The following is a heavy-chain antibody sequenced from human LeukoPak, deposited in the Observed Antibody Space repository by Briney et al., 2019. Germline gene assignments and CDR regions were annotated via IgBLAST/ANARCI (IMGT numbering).Heavy chain of an antibody. D-gene: IGHD3-22*01. CDR3: ARLRPLYYYDSSGYYLDY. Sequence: GESLKISCKGSGYSFTSYWIGWVRQMPGKGLEWMGIIYPGDSDTRYSPSFQGQVTISADKSISTAYLQWSSLKASDTAMYYCARLRPLYYYDSSGYYLDYWGQGTLVTVSS. CDR1: GYSFTSYW. J-gene: IGHJ4*02. CDR2: IYPGDSDT. V-gene: IGHV5-51*01.